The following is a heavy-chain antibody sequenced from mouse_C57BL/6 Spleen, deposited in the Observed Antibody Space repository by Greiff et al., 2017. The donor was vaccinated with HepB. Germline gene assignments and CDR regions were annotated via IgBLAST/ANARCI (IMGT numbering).Heavy chain of an antibody. CDR3: AISPYGSSRYYDAMDY. D-gene: IGHD1-1*01. CDR1: GFSLTSYG. V-gene: IGHV2-2*01. J-gene: IGHJ4*01. CDR2: IWSGGST. Sequence: QVQLQQSGPGLVQPSQSLSITCTVSGFSLTSYGVHWVRQSPGKGLEWLGVIWSGGSTDYNAAFISRLSISKDNSKSQVFFKMNSLQADDTAIYYCAISPYGSSRYYDAMDYWGQGTSVTVSS.